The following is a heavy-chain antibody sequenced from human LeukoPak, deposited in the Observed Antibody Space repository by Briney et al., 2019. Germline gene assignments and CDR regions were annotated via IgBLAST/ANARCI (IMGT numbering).Heavy chain of an antibody. Sequence: ASVKVSCKASGYTFTSYAMHWVRQAPGQRLEWMGWINAGNGNTKYSQEFQGRVTITRDTSASTAYMELSSLRFEDTAVYYCARRRVGTHFDYWGQGTLVTVSS. V-gene: IGHV1-3*03. D-gene: IGHD1-14*01. J-gene: IGHJ4*02. CDR3: ARRRVGTHFDY. CDR2: INAGNGNT. CDR1: GYTFTSYA.